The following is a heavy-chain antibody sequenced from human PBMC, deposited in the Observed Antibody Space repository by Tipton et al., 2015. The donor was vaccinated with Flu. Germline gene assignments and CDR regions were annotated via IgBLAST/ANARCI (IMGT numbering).Heavy chain of an antibody. D-gene: IGHD2-2*02. J-gene: IGHJ4*02. CDR2: IYYTGTT. CDR1: GGAISSSSYF. V-gene: IGHV4-39*01. CDR3: ARNQYTNSPFDC. Sequence: TLSLTCTVSGGAISSSSYFWAWIRQPPGKGLEWVGSIYYTGTTYYSSSLKSRVTISVDRTKNQFSLKLDFATAADTAFYYCARNQYTNSPFDCWGQGTLVTISS.